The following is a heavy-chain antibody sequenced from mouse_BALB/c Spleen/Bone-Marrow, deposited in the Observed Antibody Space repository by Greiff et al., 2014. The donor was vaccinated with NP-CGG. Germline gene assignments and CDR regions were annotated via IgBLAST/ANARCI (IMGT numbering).Heavy chain of an antibody. J-gene: IGHJ2*01. CDR2: IDPADGNT. CDR3: ARYYYGSSYFDY. Sequence: EVQLQQSGAELAKPGASVKLSCTASGFNIKDTYMHWVKQRPEQGLEWIGRIDPADGNTRYDPKFKGKATLTADTSSDTAYLQLSTLTSAATAVYYCARYYYGSSYFDYWGPGTTLTVSS. D-gene: IGHD1-1*01. CDR1: GFNIKDTY. V-gene: IGHV14-3*02.